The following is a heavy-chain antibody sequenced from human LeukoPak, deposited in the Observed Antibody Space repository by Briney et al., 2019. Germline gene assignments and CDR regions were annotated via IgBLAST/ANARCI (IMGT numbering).Heavy chain of an antibody. Sequence: ASVNVSFKSSVYTFTTYDINWVRQATGQGFEWMGWMNPNSLYTGYAQKFQGRVTITRDTSISTAYMELSSLRSEDTAVYYCARVAGSIDYWGQGTLVTVSS. CDR3: ARVAGSIDY. J-gene: IGHJ4*02. D-gene: IGHD6-19*01. CDR1: VYTFTTYD. CDR2: MNPNSLYT. V-gene: IGHV1-8*03.